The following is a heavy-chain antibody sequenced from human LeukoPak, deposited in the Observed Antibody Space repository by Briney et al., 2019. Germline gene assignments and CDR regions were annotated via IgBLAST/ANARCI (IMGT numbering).Heavy chain of an antibody. J-gene: IGHJ6*02. Sequence: SETLSLTCTVSSGSISTYYWSWIRQSPGKGLEWIGYIFHSGSTTYNPSLSSRLTISVDTSKNQFSLALRSVTAADTAVYYCARQGTSGSYLTGLDVWGQGTTVTVSS. CDR3: ARQGTSGSYLTGLDV. CDR1: SGSISTYY. V-gene: IGHV4-59*08. CDR2: IFHSGST. D-gene: IGHD3-22*01.